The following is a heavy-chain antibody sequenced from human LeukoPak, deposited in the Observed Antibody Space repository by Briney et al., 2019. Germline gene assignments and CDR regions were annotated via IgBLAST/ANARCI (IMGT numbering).Heavy chain of an antibody. D-gene: IGHD3-22*01. CDR3: ARASHYYDSSGYYVDAFDI. V-gene: IGHV4-61*02. CDR1: GGSISSGSYY. Sequence: SQTLSLTCTVSGGSISSGSYYWSWIRQPAGKGLEWIGRIYTSGSTNYNPSLKSRVTISVDTSKNQFCMKLSSVTAADTAVYYCARASHYYDSSGYYVDAFDIWGQGTMVTVSS. J-gene: IGHJ3*02. CDR2: IYTSGST.